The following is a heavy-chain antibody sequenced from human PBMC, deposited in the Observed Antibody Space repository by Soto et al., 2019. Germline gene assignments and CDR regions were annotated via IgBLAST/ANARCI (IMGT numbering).Heavy chain of an antibody. CDR1: GYNIYKYE. Sequence: GFPVKGDCKASGYNIYKYEITRLRQAPEQGLEWMGWISAYRGTTRYAQRFQARVTMTTDTSTSTAYMELRGLRSDDTAVYFCARTEPVVVTAYFDYWGQGTLVTASS. J-gene: IGHJ4*02. D-gene: IGHD2-21*02. V-gene: IGHV1-18*01. CDR2: ISAYRGTT. CDR3: ARTEPVVVTAYFDY.